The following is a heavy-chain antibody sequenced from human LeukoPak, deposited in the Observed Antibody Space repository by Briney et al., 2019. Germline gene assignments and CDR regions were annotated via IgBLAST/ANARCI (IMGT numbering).Heavy chain of an antibody. CDR2: INEDGSEK. CDR1: GITFSSHW. CDR3: ARDTFRGYSSSDYYYYMDV. D-gene: IGHD6-13*01. J-gene: IGHJ6*03. Sequence: PGGSLRLSCAASGITFSSHWMAWVRQAPGKGLEWVANINEDGSEKYYGDSVKGRFTISRDNAKNSLYLQMNSLRAEDTAVYYCARDTFRGYSSSDYYYYMDVWGKGTTVTVSS. V-gene: IGHV3-7*01.